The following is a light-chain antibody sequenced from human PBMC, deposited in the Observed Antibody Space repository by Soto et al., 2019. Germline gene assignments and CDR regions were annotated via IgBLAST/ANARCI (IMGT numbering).Light chain of an antibody. CDR1: SSDVGDSNF. Sequence: QSALTQPPSASGSPGQSVTISCTGTSSDVGDSNFVSWYQQEPGKAPKVMIYEVSKRPSGVPDRFSGSKSGNTASLTVSGLQAEDEADYYCSSYAGSTVVFGGVTKLTVL. CDR2: EVS. CDR3: SSYAGSTVV. J-gene: IGLJ2*01. V-gene: IGLV2-8*01.